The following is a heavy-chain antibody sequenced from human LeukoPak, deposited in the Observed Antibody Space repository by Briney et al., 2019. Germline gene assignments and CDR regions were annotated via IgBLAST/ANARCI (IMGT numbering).Heavy chain of an antibody. D-gene: IGHD3-22*01. J-gene: IGHJ4*02. V-gene: IGHV3-74*01. CDR3: TSDYYDSSAGFY. CDR2: INSDGSST. CDR1: GFTFSSYW. Sequence: PGGSLRLSCAASGFTFSSYWMHWVRQAPGKGLVWVSRINSDGSSTSYADSVKGRFTISRDNAKNTLYLQMNSLKTEDTAVYYCTSDYYDSSAGFYWGQGTLVTVSS.